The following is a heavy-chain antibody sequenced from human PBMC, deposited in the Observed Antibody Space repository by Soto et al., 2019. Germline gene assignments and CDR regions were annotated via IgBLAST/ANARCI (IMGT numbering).Heavy chain of an antibody. CDR2: IKSKTDGGTT. CDR1: GFIFSNAW. CDR3: TRDPSLAH. Sequence: EVQLVESGGGLVKPGGSLRLSCGVSGFIFSNAWMNWVRQAPGKGLEWVGRIKSKTDGGTTDYAASVQGRFTISRDYSKTTLYLQMNSLIIEDTAVYYCTRDPSLAHWGQGTLVTVSS. D-gene: IGHD2-15*01. J-gene: IGHJ4*02. V-gene: IGHV3-15*07.